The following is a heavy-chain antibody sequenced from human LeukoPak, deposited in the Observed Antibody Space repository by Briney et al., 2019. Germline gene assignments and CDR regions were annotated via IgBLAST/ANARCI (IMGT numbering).Heavy chain of an antibody. CDR2: ISGSGGST. V-gene: IGHV3-23*01. CDR1: GFTFSSYA. CDR3: AKTDLTIAARPLDY. Sequence: GGSLRLSCTASGFTFSSYAMSWVRLAPGKGLEWVSAISGSGGSTYYADSVKGRFTISRDNSKNTLYLQMNSLRAEDTAVYYCAKTDLTIAARPLDYWGHGTLVTVSS. D-gene: IGHD6-6*01. J-gene: IGHJ4*01.